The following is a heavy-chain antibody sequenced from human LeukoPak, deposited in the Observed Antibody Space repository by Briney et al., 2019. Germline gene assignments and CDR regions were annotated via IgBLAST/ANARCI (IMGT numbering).Heavy chain of an antibody. V-gene: IGHV3-74*01. Sequence: PGGSLRLSCVASGFTFSSYWMHWVRQDPRKGLVWVSRINGDGRNINYADSVRGRFTISRDNAKNTLYLQMNSLRAEDTAVYYCASRWSGYGDPWELWGQGTLVTVSS. CDR2: INGDGRNI. CDR3: ASRWSGYGDPWEL. J-gene: IGHJ4*02. CDR1: GFTFSSYW. D-gene: IGHD4-17*01.